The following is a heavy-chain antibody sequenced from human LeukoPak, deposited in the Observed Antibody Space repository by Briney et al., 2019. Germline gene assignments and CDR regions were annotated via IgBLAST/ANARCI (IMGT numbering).Heavy chain of an antibody. J-gene: IGHJ5*02. D-gene: IGHD3-3*01. CDR2: IFSSGTS. CDR3: ARGIYDLHLGGWFDP. CDR1: GGSISSDY. V-gene: IGHV4-59*01. Sequence: PSETLSLTCTVSGGSISSDYWTWIRQPPGKGLEYIGYIFSSGTSSYDPSLKSRVIMSVDTSKNHFSLKLTSVTAADTAVYYCARGIYDLHLGGWFDPWGQGTLVTVSS.